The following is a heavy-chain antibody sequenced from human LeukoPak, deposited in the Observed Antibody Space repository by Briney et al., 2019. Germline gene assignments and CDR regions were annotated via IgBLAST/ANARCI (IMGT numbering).Heavy chain of an antibody. CDR3: AKVEAAVAGAFDY. D-gene: IGHD6-19*01. CDR2: ISYDGSNK. V-gene: IGHV3-30*18. Sequence: QPGRSLRLSCAASGFTFSSYGMHWVRQAPGKGLEWVAVISYDGSNKYYADSVKGRFTISRGNSKNTLYLQMNSLRAEDTAVYYCAKVEAAVAGAFDYWGQGTLVTVSS. CDR1: GFTFSSYG. J-gene: IGHJ4*02.